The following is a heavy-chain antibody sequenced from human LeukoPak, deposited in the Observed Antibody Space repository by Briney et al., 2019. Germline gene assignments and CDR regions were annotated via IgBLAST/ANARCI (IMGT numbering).Heavy chain of an antibody. CDR1: GFTFSSYA. Sequence: PGRSLRLSCAASGFTFSSYAMHWVRQAPGKGLEWVAVISYDGSNKYYADSVKGRFTISRDNSKNTLYLQMNSLRAEDTAVYYCARAITMARDGVDYWGQGTLVTVSS. CDR2: ISYDGSNK. D-gene: IGHD3-10*01. CDR3: ARAITMARDGVDY. J-gene: IGHJ4*02. V-gene: IGHV3-30*04.